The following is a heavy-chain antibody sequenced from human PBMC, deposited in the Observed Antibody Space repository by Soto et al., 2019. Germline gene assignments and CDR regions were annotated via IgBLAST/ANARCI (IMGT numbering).Heavy chain of an antibody. CDR1: GFNFRSYA. V-gene: IGHV3-23*01. J-gene: IGHJ4*02. CDR2: IRASGDTT. CDR3: AKGGYTSYYDY. D-gene: IGHD5-18*01. Sequence: EVQLLESGGGLVQPGGSLRLSCAASGFNFRSYAMTWVRQAAGKGLEWVSTIRASGDTTFYADSVKGRITISRDNSKNTVYLQMNTLAADDTAVYFCAKGGYTSYYDYWGQGILVTVSS.